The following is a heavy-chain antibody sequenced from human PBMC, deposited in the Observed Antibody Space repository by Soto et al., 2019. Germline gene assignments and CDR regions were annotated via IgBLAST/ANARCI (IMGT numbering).Heavy chain of an antibody. J-gene: IGHJ4*02. D-gene: IGHD5-18*01. CDR1: GFTFSDYY. V-gene: IGHV3-11*01. CDR3: ARTSDRGYSYGLQDY. CDR2: ISSSGSTI. Sequence: GGSLRLSCAASGFTFSDYYMSWIRQAPGKGLEWVSYISSSGSTIYYADSVKGRFTISRDNAKNSLYLQMNSLRAEDTAVYYCARTSDRGYSYGLQDYWGQGTLVTVSS.